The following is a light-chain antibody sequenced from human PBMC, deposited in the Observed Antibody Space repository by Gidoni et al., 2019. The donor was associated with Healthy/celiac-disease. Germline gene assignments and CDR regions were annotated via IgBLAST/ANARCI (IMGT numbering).Light chain of an antibody. J-gene: IGKJ2*01. CDR3: QQYNSYSVT. Sequence: DLQMTQSPSTLSASVGDRVTITCRASQSISSWLAWYQQKPGKAPKLLIYDASSLESGVPSRFSGSGSGTEFTLTISSLQPDDFATYCCQQYNSYSVTFGQGTKLEIK. CDR2: DAS. CDR1: QSISSW. V-gene: IGKV1-5*01.